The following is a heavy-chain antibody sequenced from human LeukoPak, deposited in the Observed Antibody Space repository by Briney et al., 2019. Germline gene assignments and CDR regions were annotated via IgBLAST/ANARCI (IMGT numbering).Heavy chain of an antibody. CDR2: MNPYSGDR. CDR3: ARTTSLTASGYDY. D-gene: IGHD4-17*01. J-gene: IGHJ4*02. Sequence: ASVKVSCKTSGYTFTSYHINWVRQATGQGLEWMGWMNPYSGDRGYAQKFQGRVSITSDTYISTAYLELSSLRSDDTAVYFCARTTSLTASGYDYWGQGTLVTVSS. CDR1: GYTFTSYH. V-gene: IGHV1-8*03.